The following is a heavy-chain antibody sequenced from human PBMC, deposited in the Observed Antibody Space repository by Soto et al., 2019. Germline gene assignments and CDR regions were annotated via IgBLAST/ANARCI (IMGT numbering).Heavy chain of an antibody. Sequence: PSETLSLTCAVYGGSFSGYYWSWIRQPPGKGLEWIGEINHSGSTNYNPSLKSRVTISVDTSKNQFSLKLSSVTAADTAVYYCARVPLITIFGVVIRQQFDYWGQGTLVTVSS. V-gene: IGHV4-34*01. D-gene: IGHD3-3*01. CDR3: ARVPLITIFGVVIRQQFDY. J-gene: IGHJ4*02. CDR1: GGSFSGYY. CDR2: INHSGST.